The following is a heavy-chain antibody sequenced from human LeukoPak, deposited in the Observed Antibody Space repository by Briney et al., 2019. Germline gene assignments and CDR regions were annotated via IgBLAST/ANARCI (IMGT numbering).Heavy chain of an antibody. CDR2: ISYDGSNK. D-gene: IGHD2-2*01. V-gene: IGHV3-30*04. Sequence: PGGSLRLSCAASGFTFSSYAMHWVRQAPGKGLEWVAVISYDGSNKYYADSVKGRFTISRDNSKNTLYLQMNSLRAEDTAVYYCAGGYQLHLFDYWGQGTLVTVSS. CDR3: AGGYQLHLFDY. CDR1: GFTFSSYA. J-gene: IGHJ4*02.